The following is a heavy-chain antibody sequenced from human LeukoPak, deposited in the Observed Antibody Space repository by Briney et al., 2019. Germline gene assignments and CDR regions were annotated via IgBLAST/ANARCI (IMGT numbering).Heavy chain of an antibody. Sequence: ASVKVSCTASGGTFSSYAISWVRQAPGQGLEWMGWISAYNGITNYAQKLQGRLTMTTDTSTSTAYMELRSLRSDDTAVYYCARVVGSSSWTDYWGQGTLVTVSS. CDR1: GGTFSSYA. J-gene: IGHJ4*02. CDR2: ISAYNGIT. CDR3: ARVVGSSSWTDY. D-gene: IGHD6-13*01. V-gene: IGHV1-18*01.